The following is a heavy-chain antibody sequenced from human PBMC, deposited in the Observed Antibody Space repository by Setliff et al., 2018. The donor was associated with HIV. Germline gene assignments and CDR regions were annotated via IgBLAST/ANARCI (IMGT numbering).Heavy chain of an antibody. V-gene: IGHV4-34*01. CDR3: ARHTIGVATWSDGFDF. Sequence: PSETLSLTCAVYGGSFSGYYWSWIRQPPGKGLEWIGEINHGGSTNYNPSLKSRVTLSVDTSKNQFSLKLSSVTAADTAVYYCARHTIGVATWSDGFDFWGQGRLVTVSS. J-gene: IGHJ4*02. CDR2: INHGGST. D-gene: IGHD6-19*01. CDR1: GGSFSGYY.